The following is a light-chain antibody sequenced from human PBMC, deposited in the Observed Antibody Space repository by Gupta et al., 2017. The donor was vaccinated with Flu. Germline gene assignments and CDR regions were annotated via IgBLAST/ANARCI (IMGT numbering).Light chain of an antibody. J-gene: IGLJ3*02. CDR2: EVN. CDR1: SSDFGAYNF. CDR3: SSFRGRHTVM. V-gene: IGLV2-14*01. Sequence: QSALTQPASVSGSPGQSITISCTGSSSDFGAYNFVSWFQQHPGKAPKLMIYEVNNRPSGVSNRFSGSKSGNTASLTISGLQAEDEGDYDCSSFRGRHTVMFGGGTKLTVL.